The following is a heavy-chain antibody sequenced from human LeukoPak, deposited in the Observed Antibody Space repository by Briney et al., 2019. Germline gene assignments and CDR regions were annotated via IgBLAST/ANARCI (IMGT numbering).Heavy chain of an antibody. CDR3: ASEHGYSYGAFDY. CDR2: IIPIFGTA. CDR1: GGTFSSYA. Sequence: RASVKVSCKASGGTFSSYAISWVRQAPGQGLEWMGGIIPIFGTANYAQKFQGRVTITADESTSTAYMELSSLRSEDTAVYYCASEHGYSYGAFDYWGQGTLVTVSS. D-gene: IGHD5-18*01. V-gene: IGHV1-69*13. J-gene: IGHJ4*02.